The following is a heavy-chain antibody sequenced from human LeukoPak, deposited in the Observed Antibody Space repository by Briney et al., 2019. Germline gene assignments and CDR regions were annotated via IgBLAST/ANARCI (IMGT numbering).Heavy chain of an antibody. J-gene: IGHJ4*02. Sequence: PGESLKISCQGSGYRFTSYWIGWVRQLPGKGLEWMGIIYPGDSDTRYSPSFQGQVTISADKSISTAYLQWSSLKASDTAMYYCARHSSRDILTGSDYWGQGTLVTVSS. CDR2: IYPGDSDT. V-gene: IGHV5-51*01. D-gene: IGHD3-9*01. CDR1: GYRFTSYW. CDR3: ARHSSRDILTGSDY.